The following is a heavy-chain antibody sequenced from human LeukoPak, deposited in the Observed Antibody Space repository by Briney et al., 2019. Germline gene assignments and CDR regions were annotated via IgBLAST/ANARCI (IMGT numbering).Heavy chain of an antibody. CDR3: AKGLFFGSSWYYFDY. V-gene: IGHV3-23*01. D-gene: IGHD6-13*01. J-gene: IGHJ4*02. CDR1: GLTFSSYG. CDR2: ISGSGGST. Sequence: GGSLRLSCAASGLTFSSYGMSWVRQAPGKGLEWVSAISGSGGSTYYADSVKGRFTISRDNSKNTLYLQMNSLRAEDTAVYYCAKGLFFGSSWYYFDYWGQGTLVTVSS.